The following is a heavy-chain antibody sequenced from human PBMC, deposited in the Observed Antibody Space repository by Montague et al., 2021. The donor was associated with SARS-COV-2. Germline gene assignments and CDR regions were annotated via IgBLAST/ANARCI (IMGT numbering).Heavy chain of an antibody. D-gene: IGHD2-2*02. V-gene: IGHV4-34*01. CDR3: ASLTLGYCSSTSCYSHWFDP. Sequence: SETLSLTCAVYGGSFSGYYWSWIRQPPGKGLEWIGEINHSRSTNYNPSLKSRVTISVDTSKNQFSLKLSSVTAADTAVYYCASLTLGYCSSTSCYSHWFDPWGQGTMVTVSS. CDR2: INHSRST. J-gene: IGHJ5*02. CDR1: GGSFSGYY.